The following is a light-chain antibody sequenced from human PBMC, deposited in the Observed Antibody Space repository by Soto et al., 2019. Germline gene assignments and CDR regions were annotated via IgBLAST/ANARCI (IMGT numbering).Light chain of an antibody. CDR1: ISDVGAYNY. V-gene: IGLV2-11*01. CDR3: CSYAGSYTLYI. J-gene: IGLJ1*01. CDR2: DVS. Sequence: QSALTQPRSVSGSPGQSVTISCTGTISDVGAYNYVSWFQQHPGKAPKLMIYDVSKRPSGVPDRFSGSKSDNTASLTISGLQADDEADYYCCSYAGSYTLYIFGTGTQLTVL.